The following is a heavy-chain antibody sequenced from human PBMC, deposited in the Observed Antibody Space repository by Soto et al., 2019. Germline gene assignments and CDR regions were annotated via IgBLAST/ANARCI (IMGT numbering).Heavy chain of an antibody. CDR1: GGSISSYY. CDR2: IYTSGST. J-gene: IGHJ5*02. D-gene: IGHD3-3*01. CDR3: ARDRGVRFLEWLIGWFDP. Sequence: SETLSLTCTVSGGSISSYYWSWIRQPAGKGLEWIGRIYTSGSTNYNPSLKSRVTMSVDTSKNQFSLKLSSVTAADTAVYYCARDRGVRFLEWLIGWFDPWGQGTLVTVSS. V-gene: IGHV4-4*07.